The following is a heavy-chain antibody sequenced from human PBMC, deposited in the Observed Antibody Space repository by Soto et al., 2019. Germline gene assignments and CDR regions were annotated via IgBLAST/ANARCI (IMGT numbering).Heavy chain of an antibody. CDR2: ISGSGGDI. J-gene: IGHJ6*02. CDR3: AKHRGSGSAPYYYSGLHV. V-gene: IGHV3-23*01. D-gene: IGHD1-26*01. Sequence: EVQLLESGGGLVQPGGSLRLSCAASGVIFSSYAMTWVRQAPGKGLEWVSVISGSGGDIFYTDSVKGRFSISRDNTKNTLYLQMNSLRGEDTAVYYWAKHRGSGSAPYYYSGLHVWGQGATVTVSS. CDR1: GVIFSSYA.